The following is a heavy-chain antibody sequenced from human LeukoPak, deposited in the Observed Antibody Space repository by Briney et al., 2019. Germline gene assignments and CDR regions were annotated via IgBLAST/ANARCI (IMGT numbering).Heavy chain of an antibody. CDR2: ISSSSSYI. J-gene: IGHJ4*02. CDR1: GFTFSSYS. CDR3: ARPTPYCSGGSCHASFDY. D-gene: IGHD2-15*01. V-gene: IGHV3-21*01. Sequence: GGSLRLSCAASGFTFSSYSMNWVRQAPGKGLEWVSSISSSSSYIYYADSVKGRFTISRDNAKNSLYLQMNSLRAEDTAVYYCARPTPYCSGGSCHASFDYWGQGTLVTVSS.